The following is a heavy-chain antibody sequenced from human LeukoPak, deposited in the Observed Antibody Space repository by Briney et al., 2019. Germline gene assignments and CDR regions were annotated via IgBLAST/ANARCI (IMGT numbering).Heavy chain of an antibody. D-gene: IGHD3-22*01. V-gene: IGHV4-4*07. CDR1: GGSISSYY. Sequence: SETLSLTCTVSGGSISSYYWSWIRQPAGKGLEWIGRIYTSGSITYNPSLKSRVSMSVDTSKNQFSLKLSSVTAADTAVYYCARRGREITMIVVPIRSDAFDIWGQGTMVTVSS. CDR2: IYTSGSI. J-gene: IGHJ3*02. CDR3: ARRGREITMIVVPIRSDAFDI.